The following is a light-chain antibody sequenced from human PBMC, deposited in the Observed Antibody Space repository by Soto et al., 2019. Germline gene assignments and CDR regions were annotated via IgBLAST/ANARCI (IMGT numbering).Light chain of an antibody. V-gene: IGKV4-1*01. CDR2: GAS. CDR3: QQFYSIPLT. CDR1: QSVLNLSKNKNY. J-gene: IGKJ4*01. Sequence: DIVMTQSPDSLAVSLGERATINCKSSQSVLNLSKNKNYLAWYQQKPGHPPGLLIYGASIRESGVPDRFSGSGSGTDFTLTISSLQAEDVALYYCQQFYSIPLTFGGGTKVEIK.